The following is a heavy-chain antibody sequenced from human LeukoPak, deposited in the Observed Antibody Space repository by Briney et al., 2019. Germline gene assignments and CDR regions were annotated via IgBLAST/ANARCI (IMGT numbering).Heavy chain of an antibody. CDR2: INPNSGGT. CDR1: GYTFSDYF. J-gene: IGHJ4*02. V-gene: IGHV1-2*04. D-gene: IGHD6-19*01. Sequence: ASVKVSCKASGYTFSDYFMHWARQAPGQGLEWMGWINPNSGGTNYAQKFRGWVTMTRDTSISTAYMELSRLRSDDTAVYYCARDSSGWNTFDYWGQGTLVTVSS. CDR3: ARDSSGWNTFDY.